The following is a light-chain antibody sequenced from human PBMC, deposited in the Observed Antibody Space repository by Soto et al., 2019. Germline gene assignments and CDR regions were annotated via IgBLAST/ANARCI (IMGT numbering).Light chain of an antibody. V-gene: IGLV4-60*02. J-gene: IGLJ2*01. CDR3: ATWDSNTRV. CDR1: SGHSSYI. Sequence: QSVLTQSSSASASLGSSVKLTCTRSSGHSSYIIAWHQQQPGKAPRYLMKLEGSGSYNKGSGVPDRFSGSSSGADRYLTISNLQFEDEAHYYCATWDSNTRVFGGGTKLTVL. CDR2: LEGSGSY.